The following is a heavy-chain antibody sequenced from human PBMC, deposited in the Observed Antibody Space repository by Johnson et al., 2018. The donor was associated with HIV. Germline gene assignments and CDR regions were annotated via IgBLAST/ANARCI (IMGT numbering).Heavy chain of an antibody. CDR2: ISWDGDST. D-gene: IGHD3-10*01. CDR3: ARGTITLIRGVIGSDV. CDR1: GFTFTSYG. J-gene: IGHJ3*01. V-gene: IGHV3-43D*03. Sequence: VQLVESGGGVVQPGGSLRLSCAASGFTFTSYGMHWVRQAPGKGLEWVSLISWDGDSTYYADSLKGRFTISRDNSKNSLYLQMNSLRAEDTALYYCARGTITLIRGVIGSDVWGQGTMVTVSS.